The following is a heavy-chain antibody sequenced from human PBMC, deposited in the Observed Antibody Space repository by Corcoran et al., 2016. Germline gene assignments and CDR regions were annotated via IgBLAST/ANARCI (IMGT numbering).Heavy chain of an antibody. CDR3: ARVVVVTAVENDAFDI. D-gene: IGHD2-21*02. CDR2: INPSGGST. V-gene: IGHV1-46*01. Sequence: QVQLVQSGAEVKKPGASVKVSCKASGYTFTSYYMHWVRQAPGQGLEWMGIINPSGGSTSYAQKFQGRVTMTRDTSTSTVYMELSSLRSEDTAVYYCARVVVVTAVENDAFDIWGQGTMVTVSS. J-gene: IGHJ3*02. CDR1: GYTFTSYY.